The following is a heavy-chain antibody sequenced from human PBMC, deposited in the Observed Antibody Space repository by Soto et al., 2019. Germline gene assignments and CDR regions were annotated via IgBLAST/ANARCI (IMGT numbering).Heavy chain of an antibody. CDR1: GDTFTSYY. V-gene: IGHV1-46*01. J-gene: IGHJ5*02. Sequence: QVRLVQSGAEVRRPGASVKVSCKAPGDTFTSYYLNWVRQAPGQGLEWMGVINPHGGSTKYAQKCQGRVPMTRDTSRSTVYTELRSPRSDDTAIYYCARSSGGNFGIIIEGSNWFDPWGQGTLVTVSS. D-gene: IGHD3-3*01. CDR2: INPHGGST. CDR3: ARSSGGNFGIIIEGSNWFDP.